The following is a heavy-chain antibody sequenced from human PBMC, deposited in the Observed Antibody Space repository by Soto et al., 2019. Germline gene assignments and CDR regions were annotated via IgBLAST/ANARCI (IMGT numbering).Heavy chain of an antibody. CDR3: AKDSHFCSGSSCYGDYFDY. J-gene: IGHJ4*02. V-gene: IGHV3-30*18. D-gene: IGHD2-15*01. CDR1: EFTFSSSG. Sequence: QVQLVESGGGVVQPGRSLRLSCAASEFTFSSSGMHWVRQAPGKGLEWLAVISYDGTNRNYADSVKGRFTISRDNSKNSLYLQMNSLGGEDTAVYYCAKDSHFCSGSSCYGDYFDYWGQGTLVTVSS. CDR2: ISYDGTNR.